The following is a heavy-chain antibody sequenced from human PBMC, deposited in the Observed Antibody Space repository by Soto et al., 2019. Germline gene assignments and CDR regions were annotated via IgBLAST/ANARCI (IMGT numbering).Heavy chain of an antibody. CDR2: IYYSGST. D-gene: IGHD6-19*01. J-gene: IGHJ5*02. CDR1: GGSISSGDYY. Sequence: QVQLQESGPGLVKPSQTLSLTCTVSGGSISSGDYYWSWIRQPPGKGLEWIGYIYYSGSTYYNPSLKSRVHLSVDTSKNLCSLRLSSVTAADTAVYYCARERPDGCRLDPWGQGTLVTVSS. CDR3: ARERPDGCRLDP. V-gene: IGHV4-30-4*01.